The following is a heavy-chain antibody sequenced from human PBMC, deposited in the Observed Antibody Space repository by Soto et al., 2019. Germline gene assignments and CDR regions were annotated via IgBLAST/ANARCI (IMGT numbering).Heavy chain of an antibody. CDR2: IYHSGST. CDR3: ARVPDR. V-gene: IGHV4-30-2*01. D-gene: IGHD2-2*01. CDR1: GGSISSGGCF. Sequence: PSEPLSLNCAVSGGSISSGGCFWSWIRQPPGKGLEWIGYIYHSGSTYYNPSLKSRVTISVDRSKNQFSLKLSSVTAADTAVYYCARVPDRWGQGTLVTVSS. J-gene: IGHJ5*02.